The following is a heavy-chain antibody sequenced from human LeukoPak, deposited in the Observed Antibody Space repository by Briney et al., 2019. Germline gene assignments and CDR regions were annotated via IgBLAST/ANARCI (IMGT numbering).Heavy chain of an antibody. Sequence: SETLSLTCTVSGGSISSYYWSWIRQPPGKGLVWIGYIYYSGSTNYNPSLKSRVTISVDTSKNQFSLKLASVTAADTAVYYCAKGAGGFSYYNWFDPWGQGTLVTVSS. J-gene: IGHJ5*02. V-gene: IGHV4-59*12. CDR1: GGSISSYY. CDR2: IYYSGST. D-gene: IGHD5-18*01. CDR3: AKGAGGFSYYNWFDP.